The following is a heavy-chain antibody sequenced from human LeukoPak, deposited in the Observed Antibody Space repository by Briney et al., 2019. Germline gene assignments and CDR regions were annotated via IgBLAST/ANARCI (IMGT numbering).Heavy chain of an antibody. V-gene: IGHV3-33*06. D-gene: IGHD4-11*01. J-gene: IGHJ4*02. CDR2: IFNDGSNQ. CDR3: VKDAERGFDYSNSLEK. CDR1: KFIFCHYG. Sequence: PGGSLRLSCAASKFIFCHYGMHWVRQAPGKGLEWVAVIFNDGSNQYYADSVKGRFTVSRDNSQNMLYLQMNSLRPEDTAVYYCVKDAERGFDYSNSLEKWGQGTLVTVSS.